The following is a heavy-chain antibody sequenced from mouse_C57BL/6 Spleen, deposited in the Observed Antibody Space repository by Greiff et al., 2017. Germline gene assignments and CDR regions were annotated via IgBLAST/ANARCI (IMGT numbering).Heavy chain of an antibody. CDR3: ARLTGYFDV. J-gene: IGHJ1*03. CDR1: GYTFTSYW. D-gene: IGHD4-1*01. CDR2: IDPSDSYT. V-gene: IGHV1-69*01. Sequence: QVHVKQPGAELVLPGASVKLSCKASGYTFTSYWMHWVKQRPGQGLEWIGEIDPSDSYTNYNQKFKGKSTLTVDKSSSTAYMQLSSLTSEDSAVYYCARLTGYFDVWGTGTTVTVSS.